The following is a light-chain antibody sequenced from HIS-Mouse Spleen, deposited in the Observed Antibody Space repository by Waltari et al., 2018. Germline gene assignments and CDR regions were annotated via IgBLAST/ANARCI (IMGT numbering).Light chain of an antibody. CDR2: EDS. CDR3: YSTDSSGNHRV. CDR1: ALPKKY. Sequence: SYELTHPPAVSVSPAQTASITCSGDALPKKYAYWYQQKSGQAPVLVIYEDSKRPSGIPERFSGSSSGTMATLTISGAQVEDEADYYCYSTDSSGNHRVFGGGTKLTVL. V-gene: IGLV3-10*01. J-gene: IGLJ2*01.